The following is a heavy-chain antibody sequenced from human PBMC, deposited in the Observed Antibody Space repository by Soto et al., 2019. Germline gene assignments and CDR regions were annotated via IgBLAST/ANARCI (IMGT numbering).Heavy chain of an antibody. CDR3: ARDWGYSIGWYGTSGYYYGMDV. D-gene: IGHD6-19*01. CDR1: GYTFTSYY. CDR2: INPSGGST. J-gene: IGHJ6*02. V-gene: IGHV1-46*01. Sequence: QVQLVQSGAEVKKPGASVKVSCKASGYTFTSYYMHWVRQAPGQGLEWMGIINPSGGSTSYAQKFQGRVTMTRDTSTSTVYMELSSLRSEDTAVYYCARDWGYSIGWYGTSGYYYGMDVWGQGTTVTVSS.